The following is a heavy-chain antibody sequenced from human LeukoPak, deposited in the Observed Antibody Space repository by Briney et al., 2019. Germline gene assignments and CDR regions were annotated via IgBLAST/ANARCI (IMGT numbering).Heavy chain of an antibody. V-gene: IGHV4-34*01. D-gene: IGHD3-10*01. CDR3: ARGPQLWRTIDS. CDR1: GGSFSGYY. CDR2: INHSGST. J-gene: IGHJ4*02. Sequence: PSETLSLTCAVYGGSFSGYYWSWIRQPPGKGLEWIGEINHSGSTNYNPSLESRVTISVDTSKSQFSLKLSSVTAADTAVYYCARGPQLWRTIDSWGQGTRVTASS.